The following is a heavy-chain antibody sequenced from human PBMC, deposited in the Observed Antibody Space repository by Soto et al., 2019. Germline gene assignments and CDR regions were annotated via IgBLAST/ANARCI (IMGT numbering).Heavy chain of an antibody. D-gene: IGHD3-16*01. J-gene: IGHJ4*02. CDR3: VCGGNFFIY. CDR1: GFTFSPYW. CDR2: MDQDGSET. Sequence: EVQLVESGGGLVQPGGSLRLSCAASGFTFSPYWMTWVRQPPGKGLEWVANMDQDGSETYYVDSVRGRFTVSRDNAKNSLYLQRNSLRVEDTAVYYCVCGGNFFIYWGQGTLVTVSP. V-gene: IGHV3-7*01.